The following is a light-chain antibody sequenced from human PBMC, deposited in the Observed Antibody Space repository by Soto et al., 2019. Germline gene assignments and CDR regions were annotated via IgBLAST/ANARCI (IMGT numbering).Light chain of an antibody. CDR3: QQYNNWPTWT. J-gene: IGKJ1*01. CDR1: QSVSNN. CDR2: RAS. Sequence: EVVVTQSPATLSVSPGESATLSCRASQSVSNNLAWYQQRPGQAPTLIIYRASERATGVPDRFSGRGSGTEFTLTISSLQSEDFVVYFCQQYNNWPTWTFGQGTKVDIK. V-gene: IGKV3-15*01.